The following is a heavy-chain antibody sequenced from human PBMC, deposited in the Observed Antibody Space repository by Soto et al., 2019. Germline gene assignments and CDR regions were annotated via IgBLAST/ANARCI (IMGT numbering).Heavy chain of an antibody. CDR2: IYHSGST. V-gene: IGHV4-30-2*01. J-gene: IGHJ4*02. D-gene: IGHD6-6*01. Sequence: SETLSLTCAVSGGSISSGGYSWSWIRQPPGKGLEWIGYIYHSGSTYYNPSLKSRVTISVDRSKNQLSLKLSSVTAADTAVYYCATKIAAPPYYFDYWGQGTLVTVSS. CDR1: GGSISSGGYS. CDR3: ATKIAAPPYYFDY.